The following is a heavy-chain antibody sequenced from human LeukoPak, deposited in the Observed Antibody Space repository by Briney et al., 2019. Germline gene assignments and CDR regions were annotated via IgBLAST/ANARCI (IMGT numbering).Heavy chain of an antibody. CDR3: ATIYDSSGYYYWGYFDY. D-gene: IGHD3-22*01. CDR2: IYPGDSDT. V-gene: IGHV5-51*01. J-gene: IGHJ4*02. CDR1: GYSFTSYW. Sequence: GESLKIPCKGSGYSFTSYWIGWARQMPGKGLEWMGIIYPGDSDTRYSPSFQGQVTISADKSISTAYLQWSSLKASDTAMYYCATIYDSSGYYYWGYFDYWGQGTLVTVSS.